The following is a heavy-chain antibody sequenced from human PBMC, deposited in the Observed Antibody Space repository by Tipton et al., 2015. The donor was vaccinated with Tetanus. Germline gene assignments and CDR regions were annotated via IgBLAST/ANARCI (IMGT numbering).Heavy chain of an antibody. CDR1: GGSISSYY. Sequence: TLSLTCTVSGGSISSYYWSWIRQPPGKGLEWIGYIYYSGSTNYNPSLKSRVTISVDTSKNQFSLKLSSVTAADTAVYYCARHMAMWSGVGVDVWGQGTTVTVSS. V-gene: IGHV4-59*08. CDR2: IYYSGST. J-gene: IGHJ6*02. CDR3: ARHMAMWSGVGVDV. D-gene: IGHD3-3*01.